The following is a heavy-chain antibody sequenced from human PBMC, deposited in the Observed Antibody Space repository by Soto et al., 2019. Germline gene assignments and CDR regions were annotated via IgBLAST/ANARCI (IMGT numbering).Heavy chain of an antibody. Sequence: GESLKISCKGSGYSFTSYWIGWVRQMPGKGPEWMGIIYPGDSDTRYSPSFQGQVTISADKSISTAYLQWSSLKASDTAMYYCARRSIPNSYCSSTSCYDYYYYGMDVWGQGTTVTVSS. J-gene: IGHJ6*02. V-gene: IGHV5-51*01. D-gene: IGHD2-2*01. CDR1: GYSFTSYW. CDR2: IYPGDSDT. CDR3: ARRSIPNSYCSSTSCYDYYYYGMDV.